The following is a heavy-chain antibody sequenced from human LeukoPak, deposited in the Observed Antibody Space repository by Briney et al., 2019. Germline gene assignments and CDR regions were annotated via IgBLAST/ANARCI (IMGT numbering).Heavy chain of an antibody. CDR3: SRAAVGYCSGGSCYSYFDY. Sequence: SETLSLTCTVSGGSISSYYWSWIRQPPGKGLEWIGYIYYSGSTNYNPSLNSRVTISVDTSRNQFSLKLSSVTAADTAVYYCSRAAVGYCSGGSCYSYFDYWGQGTLVTVSS. CDR1: GGSISSYY. J-gene: IGHJ4*02. CDR2: IYYSGST. D-gene: IGHD2-15*01. V-gene: IGHV4-59*01.